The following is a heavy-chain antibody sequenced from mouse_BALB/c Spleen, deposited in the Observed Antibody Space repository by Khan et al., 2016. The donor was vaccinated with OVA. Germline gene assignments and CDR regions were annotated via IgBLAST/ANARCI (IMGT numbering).Heavy chain of an antibody. CDR2: IFPGTGTT. CDR3: ARGYFGNYEFVY. D-gene: IGHD2-1*01. J-gene: IGHJ3*01. CDR1: GYTFTSYW. Sequence: QVQLQQSGTELVKPGASVKLSCKTSGYTFTSYWIQWVKQRPGQGLGWIGQIFPGTGTTYYNENFKGKATMTVKTSSSTAYMQLSSLTSEDSAVYFCARGYFGNYEFVYWGRGTLVTVSP. V-gene: IGHV1S132*01.